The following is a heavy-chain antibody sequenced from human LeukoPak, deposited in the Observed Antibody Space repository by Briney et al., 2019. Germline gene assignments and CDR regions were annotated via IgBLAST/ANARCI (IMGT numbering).Heavy chain of an antibody. D-gene: IGHD3-16*01. Sequence: PSETLSLTCTVSGDSIGSYYWSWIRQSPGKGLEWIGYISYTGSANYNPSLKSRVTISVDTCKNQFSLRVKSVTSADTAVYYCARHRNGDVYYFDLWGPGTLVTVSS. J-gene: IGHJ4*02. CDR3: ARHRNGDVYYFDL. CDR2: ISYTGSA. V-gene: IGHV4-59*08. CDR1: GDSIGSYY.